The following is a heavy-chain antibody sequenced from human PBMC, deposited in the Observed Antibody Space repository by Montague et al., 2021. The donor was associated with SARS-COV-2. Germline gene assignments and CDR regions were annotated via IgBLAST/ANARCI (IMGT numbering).Heavy chain of an antibody. V-gene: IGHV4-34*01. J-gene: IGHJ4*02. D-gene: IGHD3-22*01. Sequence: SETLSLTCAVYGGSFSGYYWSWIRQPPGKGLEWIGEINHSGSTKYNPSLKSRVTISVDTSKNQFSLKLSSVTAADTAVHYYARGNKRVFTYDYDSSGYASDYWGQGTLVTVSS. CDR2: INHSGST. CDR1: GGSFSGYY. CDR3: ARGNKRVFTYDYDSSGYASDY.